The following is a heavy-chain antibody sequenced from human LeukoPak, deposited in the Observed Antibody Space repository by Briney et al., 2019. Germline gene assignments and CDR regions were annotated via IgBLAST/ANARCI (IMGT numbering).Heavy chain of an antibody. Sequence: PSETLSLTCTVSGGSISSSSYYWGWIRQPPGKGLEWIGSIYYSGSTYYNPSLKSRVTISVDTSKNQFSLKLSSVTAADTAVYYCAREGSSSDLPAVNWFDPWGQGTLVTVSS. V-gene: IGHV4-39*07. CDR2: IYYSGST. J-gene: IGHJ5*02. CDR1: GGSISSSSYY. CDR3: AREGSSSDLPAVNWFDP. D-gene: IGHD6-6*01.